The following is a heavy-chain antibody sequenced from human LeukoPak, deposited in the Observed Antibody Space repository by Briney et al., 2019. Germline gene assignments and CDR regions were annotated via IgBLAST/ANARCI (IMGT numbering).Heavy chain of an antibody. CDR3: ARMVRGVIAQTGGWAFDI. V-gene: IGHV3-53*01. CDR2: IYSGGST. CDR1: GFTVSSYY. Sequence: GGSLRLSCVASGFTVSSYYVSWVRQAPGKGLEWVSVIYSGGSTYYADSVEGRFTISRDNAKNSLYLQMNSLRAEDTAVYYCARMVRGVIAQTGGWAFDIWGQGTMVTVSS. D-gene: IGHD3-10*01. J-gene: IGHJ3*02.